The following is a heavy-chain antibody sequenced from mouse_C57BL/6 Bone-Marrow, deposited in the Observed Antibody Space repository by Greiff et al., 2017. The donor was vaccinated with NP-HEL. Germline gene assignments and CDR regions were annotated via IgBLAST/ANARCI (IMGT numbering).Heavy chain of an antibody. CDR3: ARRTTVVGYYAMDY. CDR2: ISSGGSYT. D-gene: IGHD1-1*01. Sequence: EVQVVESGGDLVKPGGSLKLSCAASGFTFSSYGMSWVRQTPDKRLEWVATISSGGSYTYYPDSVKGRFTISRDNAKNTLYLQMSSLKSEDTAMYYCARRTTVVGYYAMDYWGQGTSVTVSS. V-gene: IGHV5-6*01. CDR1: GFTFSSYG. J-gene: IGHJ4*01.